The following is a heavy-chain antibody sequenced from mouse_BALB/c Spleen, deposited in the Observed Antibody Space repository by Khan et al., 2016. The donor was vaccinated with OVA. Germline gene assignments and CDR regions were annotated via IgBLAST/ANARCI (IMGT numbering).Heavy chain of an antibody. Sequence: VQLKESGPGLVKPSQSLSLTCTVTGYSITSDYAWNWIRKFPGNKLEWMAYIRYSGSTRSNPSLNSRITITRDTSKNQFFLQLNSVTTEDTATYYCARRYYYGQWYFDVWGAGTTVTVSS. CDR1: GYSITSDYA. CDR2: IRYSGST. CDR3: ARRYYYGQWYFDV. V-gene: IGHV3-2*02. D-gene: IGHD1-1*01. J-gene: IGHJ1*01.